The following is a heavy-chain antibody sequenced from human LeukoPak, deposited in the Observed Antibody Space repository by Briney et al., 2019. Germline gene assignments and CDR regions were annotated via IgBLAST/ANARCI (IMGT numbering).Heavy chain of an antibody. J-gene: IGHJ4*02. CDR1: GGSISSHY. D-gene: IGHD3-22*01. CDR2: IYYSGST. CDR3: ARHDSSGYYYYFDY. V-gene: IGHV4-59*08. Sequence: SETLSLTCTVSGGSISSHYWSWIRQPPGKGLEWIGYIYYSGSTNYNPSLKSRVTISVDTSKNQFSLKLSSVTAADTAVFYCARHDSSGYYYYFDYWGQGTLVTVSS.